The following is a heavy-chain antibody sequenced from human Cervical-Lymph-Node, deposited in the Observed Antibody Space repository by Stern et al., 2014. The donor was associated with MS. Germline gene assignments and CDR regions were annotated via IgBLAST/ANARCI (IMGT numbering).Heavy chain of an antibody. CDR1: GFTFSSYS. D-gene: IGHD4-23*01. CDR3: ARGRGGNYRYYFDY. CDR2: ISSGGSNI. Sequence: EVQLVESGGGLVKPGGSLRLSCAASGFTFSSYSMNWVLQAPGKGLECVACISSGGSNINYAHLLKGRFTISRDHPQTSIYLYMNSLRAEDTAVYYCARGRGGNYRYYFDYWGQGTLVTVSS. J-gene: IGHJ4*02. V-gene: IGHV3-21*01.